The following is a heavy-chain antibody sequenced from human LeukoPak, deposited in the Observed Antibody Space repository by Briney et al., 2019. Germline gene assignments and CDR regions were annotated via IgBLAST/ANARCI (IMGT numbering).Heavy chain of an antibody. CDR2: ISGSGGDI. D-gene: IGHD3-22*01. V-gene: IGHV3-11*01. J-gene: IGHJ4*02. Sequence: GGSLRLSCAASGFTFSNYYMSWIRQTPGKGLEWLSYISGSGGDIHYADSLRGRFTISRDNAKNSLYLQMNSLRAEDTAMYYCARDIRAVGITLYFDYWGQGILVTVTS. CDR1: GFTFSNYY. CDR3: ARDIRAVGITLYFDY.